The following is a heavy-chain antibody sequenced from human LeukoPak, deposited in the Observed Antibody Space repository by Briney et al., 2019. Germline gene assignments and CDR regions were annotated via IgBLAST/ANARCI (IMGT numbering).Heavy chain of an antibody. CDR2: SASGGSS. D-gene: IGHD4-17*01. CDR3: AKATVTHLIDY. Sequence: GGSLRLSCAASGFTFSSHAMNWVRQAPGKGLEWVPTSASGGSSYYADSVKGRFTISRDNSKNTLYLQMNSLGAEDTAVYYCAKATVTHLIDYWGQGTLVTVPS. CDR1: GFTFSSHA. J-gene: IGHJ4*02. V-gene: IGHV3-23*01.